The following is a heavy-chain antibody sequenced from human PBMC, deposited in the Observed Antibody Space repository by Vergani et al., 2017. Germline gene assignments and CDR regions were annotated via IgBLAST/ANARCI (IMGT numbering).Heavy chain of an antibody. CDR2: ISSSSSYI. V-gene: IGHV3-21*01. Sequence: VQLVESGGGLVKPGGSLRLSCAASGFTFSSYSMNWVRQAPGKGLEWVSSISSSSSYIYYADSVKGRFTISRDNAKNSLYLQMNSLRAEDTAVYYCAREPTNYDFWSGYYTTSFDYWGQGTLVTVSS. J-gene: IGHJ4*02. CDR1: GFTFSSYS. D-gene: IGHD3-3*01. CDR3: AREPTNYDFWSGYYTTSFDY.